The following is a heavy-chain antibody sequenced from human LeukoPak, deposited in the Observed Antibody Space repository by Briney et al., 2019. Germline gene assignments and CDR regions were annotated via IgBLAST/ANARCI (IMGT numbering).Heavy chain of an antibody. J-gene: IGHJ6*02. D-gene: IGHD3-9*01. CDR1: GFTFSSYG. V-gene: IGHV3-33*06. Sequence: GGSLRLSCAASGFTFSSYGMHWVRQAPGKGLEWVAVIWYDGSNKYYADSVKGRFTISRDNSKNTLYLQMNSLRAEDTAVYYCAKGPWDYDILTGYYLAYYHYGMDVWGQGTTVTVSS. CDR2: IWYDGSNK. CDR3: AKGPWDYDILTGYYLAYYHYGMDV.